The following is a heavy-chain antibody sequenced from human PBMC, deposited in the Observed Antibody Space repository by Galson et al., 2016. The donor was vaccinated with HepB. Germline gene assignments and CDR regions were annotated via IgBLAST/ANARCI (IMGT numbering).Heavy chain of an antibody. J-gene: IGHJ2*01. CDR3: ARGPLAYCGGDCYSYWYFDL. D-gene: IGHD2-21*02. CDR2: IIPVFGTT. CDR1: GDTFSSHT. V-gene: IGHV1-69*13. Sequence: SVKVSCKASGDTFSSHTFTWVRLAPGQGLEWMGGIIPVFGTTNYAQKFQGRVTISADESTSTAHMELSSLRSEDTAVYFCARGPLAYCGGDCYSYWYFDLWGRGTLVTVSS.